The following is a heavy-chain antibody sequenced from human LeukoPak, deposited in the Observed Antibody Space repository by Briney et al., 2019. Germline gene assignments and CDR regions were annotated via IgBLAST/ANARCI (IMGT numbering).Heavy chain of an antibody. CDR2: IKEDGSES. Sequence: GGSLRLSCTASGFTFGDYAMSWFRQAPGKGLEWVANIKEDGSESHYVGSVKGRFTISRDNAKKSLYLQMNSLRVEDTAVYFCARDRYFGAWGQGTLITVSS. V-gene: IGHV3-7*01. CDR1: GFTFGDYA. CDR3: ARDRYFGA. J-gene: IGHJ1*01. D-gene: IGHD3-10*01.